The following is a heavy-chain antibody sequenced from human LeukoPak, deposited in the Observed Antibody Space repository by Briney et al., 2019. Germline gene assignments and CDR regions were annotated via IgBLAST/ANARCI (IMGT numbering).Heavy chain of an antibody. D-gene: IGHD2-2*01. CDR2: INSDGSST. V-gene: IGHV3-74*01. J-gene: IGHJ6*02. CDR3: AKDVGYDPDGMDV. Sequence: GGSLRLSCAASGFTFSSYWMHWVRQAPGKGLVWVSRINSDGSSTSYADSVKGRFTISRDNAKNTLYLQMNSLRAEDTALYYCAKDVGYDPDGMDVWGQGTTVTVSS. CDR1: GFTFSSYW.